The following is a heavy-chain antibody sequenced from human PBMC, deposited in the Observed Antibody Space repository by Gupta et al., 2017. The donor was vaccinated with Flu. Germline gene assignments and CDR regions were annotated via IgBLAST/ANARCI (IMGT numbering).Heavy chain of an antibody. D-gene: IGHD3-3*01. CDR3: TSPYTICGVVIRGGDY. CDR2: IKSKTDGGTT. J-gene: IGHJ4*02. Sequence: MSWVRQAPGKGLEWVGRIKSKTDGGTTDYAAPVKGRFTISRDDSKNTLYLQMNSLKTEDTAVYYCTSPYTICGVVIRGGDYWGQGTLVTVSS. V-gene: IGHV3-15*01.